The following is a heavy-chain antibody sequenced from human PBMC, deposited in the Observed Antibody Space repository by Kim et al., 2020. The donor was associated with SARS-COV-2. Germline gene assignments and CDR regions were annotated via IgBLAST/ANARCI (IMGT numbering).Heavy chain of an antibody. CDR3: AKEVLPYYDSSGYYYDFTYFDY. J-gene: IGHJ4*02. CDR1: GFTFSSYG. CDR2: ISYDGSNK. D-gene: IGHD3-22*01. Sequence: GGSLRLSCAASGFTFSSYGMHWVRQAPGKGLEWVAVISYDGSNKYYADSVKGRFTISRDNSKNTLYLQMNSLRAEDTAVYYCAKEVLPYYDSSGYYYDFTYFDYWGQGTLVTVSS. V-gene: IGHV3-30*18.